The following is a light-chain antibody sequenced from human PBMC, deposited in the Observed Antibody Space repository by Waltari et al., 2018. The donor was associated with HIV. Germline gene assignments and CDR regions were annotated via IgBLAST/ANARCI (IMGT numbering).Light chain of an antibody. CDR3: SSYTRRGTVV. CDR2: EVT. V-gene: IGLV2-14*01. J-gene: IGLJ2*01. CDR1: SSDLGYYDY. Sequence: QSALTQPDSVSGSPGQSIALPCTGSSSDLGYYDYVSWYQQYPVQAPKALIYEVTSRPSGTSSRFSGSKSATTAFLAISKLQTDDEADYFCSSYTRRGTVVFGGGTRLTVL.